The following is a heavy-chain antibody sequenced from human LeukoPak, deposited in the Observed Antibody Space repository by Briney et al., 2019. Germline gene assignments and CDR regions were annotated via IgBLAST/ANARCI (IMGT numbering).Heavy chain of an antibody. CDR1: GGSISSGGYY. CDR2: IYHSGST. CDR3: ARGGTRRTLDY. D-gene: IGHD1-1*01. J-gene: IGHJ4*02. Sequence: SETLSLTCTVSGGSISSGGYYWSWIRQPPGKGLEWIGYIYHSGSTYYNPSLKSRVTISVDRSKNQFSLKLSSVTAADTAVYYCARGGTRRTLDYWGQGTLVTVSS. V-gene: IGHV4-30-2*01.